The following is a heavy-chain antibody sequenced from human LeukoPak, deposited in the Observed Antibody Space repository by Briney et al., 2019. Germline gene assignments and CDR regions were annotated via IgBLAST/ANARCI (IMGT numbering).Heavy chain of an antibody. J-gene: IGHJ4*02. D-gene: IGHD3-16*02. V-gene: IGHV1-8*01. CDR1: GYTFNHYD. CDR3: AKGLRSDC. CDR2: MNPKSGTR. Sequence: ASVKVSCKASGYTFNHYDVNWVRQAPGQGLEWMGWMNPKSGTRVYAQTFQGRVTITSDSYITTAYMELTSLTSGDTAVYYCAKGLRSDCWGQGSLVSVSS.